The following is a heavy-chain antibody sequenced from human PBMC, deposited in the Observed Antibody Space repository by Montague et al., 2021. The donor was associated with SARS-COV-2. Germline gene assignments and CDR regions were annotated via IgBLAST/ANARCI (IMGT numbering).Heavy chain of an antibody. CDR2: MHFTGKT. J-gene: IGHJ4*02. CDR3: ARDRFDFGAARRGTIDF. CDR1: GDSITNHY. D-gene: IGHD4/OR15-4a*01. V-gene: IGHV4-4*07. Sequence: SETLSLTCSVSGDSITNHYWSWIRQPAGKGLEWIGRMHFTGKTNFSPFFSSRLTMSADTPKNQFSLKLTSVTAADTAIYFCARDRFDFGAARRGTIDFWGQGTLVTVSS.